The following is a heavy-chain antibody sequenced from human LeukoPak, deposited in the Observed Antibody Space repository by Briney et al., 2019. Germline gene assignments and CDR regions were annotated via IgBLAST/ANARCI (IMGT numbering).Heavy chain of an antibody. CDR1: GGTFSSYA. V-gene: IGHV1-69*04. Sequence: GASVKVSCKASGGTFSSYAISWVRQAPGQGLEWMGRIIPILGIANYAQKFQGRVTITADKSTSTAYMELSSLRSEDTAVYYCARDYDFWSGILREYYMDVWGKGTTVTVSS. CDR3: ARDYDFWSGILREYYMDV. CDR2: IIPILGIA. D-gene: IGHD3-3*01. J-gene: IGHJ6*03.